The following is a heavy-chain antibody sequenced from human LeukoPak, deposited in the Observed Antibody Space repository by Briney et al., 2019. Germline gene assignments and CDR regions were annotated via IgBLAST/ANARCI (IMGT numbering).Heavy chain of an antibody. D-gene: IGHD3-22*01. CDR3: ARDGAPYDSSGYYPVDY. CDR2: ISAYNGNT. Sequence: ASVRVSCKASGYTFTSYGISWVRQAPGQGLEWMGWISAYNGNTNYAQKLQGRVTMTTDTSTSTAYMELRSLRSDDTAVYYCARDGAPYDSSGYYPVDYWGQGTLVTVSS. J-gene: IGHJ4*02. CDR1: GYTFTSYG. V-gene: IGHV1-18*01.